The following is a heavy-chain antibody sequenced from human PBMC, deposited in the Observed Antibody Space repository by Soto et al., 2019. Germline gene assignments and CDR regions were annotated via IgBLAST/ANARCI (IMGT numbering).Heavy chain of an antibody. V-gene: IGHV3-33*01. D-gene: IGHD3-10*01. CDR2: IWYDGSNK. J-gene: IGHJ4*02. Sequence: QVQLVESGGGVVQPGRSLRLSCAASGFTFSSYGMHWVRQAPGMGLEWVAVIWYDGSNKYYADSVKGRFTISRDNSKNTLYLQMNSLRAEDTAVYYCARDTEDYYGSGSFDYWGQGTLVTVSS. CDR1: GFTFSSYG. CDR3: ARDTEDYYGSGSFDY.